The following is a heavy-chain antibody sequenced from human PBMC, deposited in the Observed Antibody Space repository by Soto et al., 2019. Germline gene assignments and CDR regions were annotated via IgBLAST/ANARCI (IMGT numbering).Heavy chain of an antibody. D-gene: IGHD1-26*01. Sequence: PGGSLRLSCAGSGVIFSGHWMSWVRQAPGKGLEWVSVIGGEAVSTNCADSVKGRCTVSRDNSKNTVYLQLDSLRDDDTAVYYCAKDSTSFNGIYDPFDIWGQGTMVTVSS. CDR3: AKDSTSFNGIYDPFDI. J-gene: IGHJ3*02. CDR1: GVIFSGHW. CDR2: IGGEAVST. V-gene: IGHV3-23*01.